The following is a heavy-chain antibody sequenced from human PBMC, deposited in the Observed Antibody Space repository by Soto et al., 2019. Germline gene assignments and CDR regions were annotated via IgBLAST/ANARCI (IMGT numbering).Heavy chain of an antibody. CDR3: ARTHRPDYGDWAADY. V-gene: IGHV4-59*08. D-gene: IGHD4-17*01. J-gene: IGHJ4*01. CDR1: GGSISSYY. CDR2: VYYTGST. Sequence: SETLSLTCTVSGGSISSYYWSWIRQPPGKGLEWIGYVYYTGSTYYNPSLKSRVTMSIDTSKNQFSLKLSSVTAADTAVYYCARTHRPDYGDWAADYWGQGTLVTVSS.